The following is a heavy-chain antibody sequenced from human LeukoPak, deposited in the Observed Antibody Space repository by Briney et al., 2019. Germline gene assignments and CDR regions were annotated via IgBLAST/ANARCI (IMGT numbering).Heavy chain of an antibody. CDR1: GGSISSYY. CDR2: IYYSGST. D-gene: IGHD3-22*01. V-gene: IGHV4-59*01. CDR3: ARDDYYYDSSGYVYWFDP. J-gene: IGHJ5*02. Sequence: PSETLSLTCTVSGGSISSYYWSWIRQPPGKGLEWIGYIYYSGSTNYNPSLKSRVTISVDMSKNQFSLKLSSVTAADTAVYYCARDDYYYDSSGYVYWFDPWGQGTLVTVSS.